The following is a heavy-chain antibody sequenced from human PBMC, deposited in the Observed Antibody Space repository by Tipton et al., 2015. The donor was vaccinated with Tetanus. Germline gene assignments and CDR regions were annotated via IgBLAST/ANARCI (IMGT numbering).Heavy chain of an antibody. CDR2: INPDSGCT. Sequence: QSGAEVKKPGASVKVSCKAAGYTFTGNYLQWVRQAPGQGLEWMGWINPDSGCTNSAQKFQGRVTMTRDTSISTAYMELSRLRSDDTAVYYGARAGPQATFGVKYGMDVWGQGTTVTVSS. CDR1: GYTFTGNY. J-gene: IGHJ6*02. V-gene: IGHV1-2*02. CDR3: ARAGPQATFGVKYGMDV. D-gene: IGHD3-3*01.